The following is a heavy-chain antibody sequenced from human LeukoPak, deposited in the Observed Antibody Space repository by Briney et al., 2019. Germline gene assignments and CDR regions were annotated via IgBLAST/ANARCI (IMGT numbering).Heavy chain of an antibody. CDR2: MNPNSGNT. J-gene: IGHJ6*02. CDR3: ARYPSVPPAPYYYYGMDV. V-gene: IGHV1-8*01. CDR1: GYIFTSYD. D-gene: IGHD2-2*01. Sequence: ASVKVSCKATGYIFTSYDINWVRQATGQGLEWMGWMNPNSGNTGYAQKFQGRVTMTRNTSISTAYMELSSLRSEDTAVYYCARYPSVPPAPYYYYGMDVWGQGTTVTVSS.